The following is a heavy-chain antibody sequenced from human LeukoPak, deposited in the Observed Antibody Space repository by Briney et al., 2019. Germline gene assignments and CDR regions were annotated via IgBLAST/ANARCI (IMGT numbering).Heavy chain of an antibody. CDR3: ARAYSGSFPLDY. J-gene: IGHJ4*02. D-gene: IGHD6-6*01. V-gene: IGHV4-59*01. CDR2: IYYSGST. Sequence: PSEILSLTCTVSGGSISDYNWTWIRQPPGKGLEWIGYIYYSGSTNYNPSLKSRVTISVDTSKNQFSLNLTSVTAADTAVYYCARAYSGSFPLDYWGQGTLVTVSS. CDR1: GGSISDYN.